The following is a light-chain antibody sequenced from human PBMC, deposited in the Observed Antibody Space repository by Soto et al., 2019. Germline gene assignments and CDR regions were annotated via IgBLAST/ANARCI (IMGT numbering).Light chain of an antibody. V-gene: IGKV3-20*01. Sequence: EIVLTQSPCTLSSSPGERATLSCRASQSVTSNYLAWYQQKRGQAPRLLIWGASIRATDLPDRFSGGGSGTDFTLTISRLEAEDFAVYYCHQYGSSPGTFGQGTKVDIK. CDR3: HQYGSSPGT. J-gene: IGKJ1*01. CDR2: GAS. CDR1: QSVTSNY.